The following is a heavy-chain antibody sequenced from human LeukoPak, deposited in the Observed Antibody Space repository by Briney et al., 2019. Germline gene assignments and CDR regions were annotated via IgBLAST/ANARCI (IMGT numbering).Heavy chain of an antibody. J-gene: IGHJ4*02. D-gene: IGHD6-19*01. V-gene: IGHV3-48*02. CDR2: ISSSSSTI. Sequence: GGSLRLSCAASGFSFSTHSMNWDRQAPGKGLEWVSYISSSSSTIYYADSVKGRFTISRDNAKNSLYLQMISLRDEDTAVYYCAGDSSGWDYFDYWGQGTLVTVSS. CDR1: GFSFSTHS. CDR3: AGDSSGWDYFDY.